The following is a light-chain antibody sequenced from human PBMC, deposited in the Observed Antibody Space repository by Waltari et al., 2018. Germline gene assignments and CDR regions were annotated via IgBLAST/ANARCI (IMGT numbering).Light chain of an antibody. CDR2: GAS. CDR3: QEYATSVRT. CDR1: QSVRNNF. J-gene: IGKJ1*01. Sequence: IVLTQSPGTLSLSPGETATLSCRASQSVRNNFLAWYQQKPDQAPRLLVYGASNRASGIPDRFSGSGSGTDFALTINRLEPEDFATYYCQEYATSVRTFGPGTKVEIK. V-gene: IGKV3-20*01.